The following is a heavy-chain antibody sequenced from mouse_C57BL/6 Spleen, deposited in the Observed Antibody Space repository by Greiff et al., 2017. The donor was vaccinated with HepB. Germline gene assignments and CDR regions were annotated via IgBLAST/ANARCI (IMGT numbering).Heavy chain of an antibody. CDR1: GYAFSSYW. CDR2: IYPGDGDT. CDR3: ARADDYDDYAMDY. Sequence: VQLQQSGAELVKPGASVKISCKASGYAFSSYWMNWVKQRPGKGLEWIGQIYPGDGDTNYNGKFKGKATLTADKSSSTAYMQLSSLTSEDSAVYLCARADDYDDYAMDYWGQGTSVTVSS. V-gene: IGHV1-80*01. J-gene: IGHJ4*01. D-gene: IGHD2-4*01.